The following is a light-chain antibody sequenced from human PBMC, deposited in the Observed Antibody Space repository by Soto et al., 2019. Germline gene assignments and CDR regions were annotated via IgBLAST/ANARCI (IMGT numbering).Light chain of an antibody. Sequence: QSALTQPASVSGSPGQSITISCTGTSSDVGGYNYVSWYQQHPGKAPKLRIYDVSNRHSGVSNRFSGSKSGNTASLTISGLQAEDEADYYCTSYTSSSTLYVFGNGTKLTAL. CDR2: DVS. V-gene: IGLV2-14*01. J-gene: IGLJ1*01. CDR3: TSYTSSSTLYV. CDR1: SSDVGGYNY.